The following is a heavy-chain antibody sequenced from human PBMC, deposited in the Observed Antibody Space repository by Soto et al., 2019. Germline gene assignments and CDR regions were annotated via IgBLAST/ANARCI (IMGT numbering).Heavy chain of an antibody. CDR1: GYSFTTYW. CDR3: ARRGYDYYYGMDV. CDR2: IYPGDSDT. Sequence: PVESLKISCTGSGYSFTTYWICCVLQMPGEGLEWMGIIYPGDSDTRYSPSFQGQVTISADKSISTAYLQWSSLKASDTAMYYCARRGYDYYYGMDVWGQGTTVTVSS. V-gene: IGHV5-51*01. J-gene: IGHJ6*02.